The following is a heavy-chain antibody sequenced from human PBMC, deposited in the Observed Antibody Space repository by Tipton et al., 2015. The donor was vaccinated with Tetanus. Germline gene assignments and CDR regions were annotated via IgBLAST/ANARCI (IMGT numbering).Heavy chain of an antibody. CDR1: GASISTYS. CDR2: LHFSGNT. Sequence: TLSLTCTVSGASISTYSWTPIRQSPGKGLEWIAYLHFSGNTNYNPSLKTRVTMSPDTSKNQVSLRLNSVTAADTAVYYCARAGEGGYDATMGFYYYYMDVWGKGTTVTVSS. CDR3: ARAGEGGYDATMGFYYYYMDV. D-gene: IGHD5-12*01. J-gene: IGHJ6*03. V-gene: IGHV4-59*01.